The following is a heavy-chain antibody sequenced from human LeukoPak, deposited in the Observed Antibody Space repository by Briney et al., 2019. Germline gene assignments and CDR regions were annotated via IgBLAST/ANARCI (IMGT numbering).Heavy chain of an antibody. D-gene: IGHD5-24*01. J-gene: IGHJ4*02. CDR2: INAGNGNT. V-gene: IGHV1-3*01. CDR3: AREGGRWLQNPPVGY. Sequence: GASVKVSCKASGYTFTSDAMHWVRQAPGQRLEWMGWINAGNGNTKYSQKFQGRVTITRDTSASTAYMELSSLRSEDTAVYYCAREGGRWLQNPPVGYWGQGTLVTVSS. CDR1: GYTFTSDA.